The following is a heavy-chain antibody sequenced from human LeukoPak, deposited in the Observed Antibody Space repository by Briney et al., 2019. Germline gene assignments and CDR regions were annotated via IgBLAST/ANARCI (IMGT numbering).Heavy chain of an antibody. V-gene: IGHV3-21*01. CDR1: GFTFSSYS. CDR3: ARSSSHYYYMDV. J-gene: IGHJ6*03. CDR2: ISSSSSYI. D-gene: IGHD6-6*01. Sequence: GGSLRLSCAASGFTFSSYSMNWVRQAPGKGLEWVSSISSSSSYIYYADSVKGRFTISRDSAKNSLYLQMNSLRAEDTAVYYCARSSSHYYYMDVWGKGTTVTVSS.